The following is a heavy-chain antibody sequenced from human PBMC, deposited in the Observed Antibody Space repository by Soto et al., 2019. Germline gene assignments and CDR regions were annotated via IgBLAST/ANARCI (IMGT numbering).Heavy chain of an antibody. CDR2: LSYAGDT. CDR1: GFTLSTYD. V-gene: IGHV3-13*01. CDR3: AQGPHSASGYYYMDV. Sequence: PGGSLRLSCAASGFTLSTYDMHWVRQATGKGLEWVAALSYAGDTYYPGSVKGRFTVSREGAKNSLYLQMNSLTAGDTAVYYSAQGPHSASGYYYMDVWGKGTTVNVSS. D-gene: IGHD3-10*01. J-gene: IGHJ6*03.